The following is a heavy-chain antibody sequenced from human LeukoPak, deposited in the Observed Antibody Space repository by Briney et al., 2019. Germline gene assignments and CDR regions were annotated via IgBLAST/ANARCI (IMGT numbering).Heavy chain of an antibody. D-gene: IGHD5-12*01. J-gene: IGHJ4*02. CDR2: ISYDGSNK. CDR3: ARDRDSGYDLDY. CDR1: GFTFSSYA. V-gene: IGHV3-30-3*01. Sequence: PGRSLRLSCAASGFTFSSYAMHWVRQAPGKGLEWVAVISYDGSNKYYADSVKGRFTISRDNSKNTLYLRMNSLRAEDTAVYYCARDRDSGYDLDYWGQGTLVTVSS.